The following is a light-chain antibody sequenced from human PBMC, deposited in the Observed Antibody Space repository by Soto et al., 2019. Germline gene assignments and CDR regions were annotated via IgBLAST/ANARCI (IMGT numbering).Light chain of an antibody. CDR1: QSVSSY. CDR3: HQRSKWVHT. J-gene: IGKJ4*01. Sequence: EIVLTQPPATLSLSSGERATLSCRASQSVSSYLAWYQQEPGQAARLLISDASNRATGIPDRVSGSGSGTDFTLTIRRLEPEDFAVYYCHQRSKWVHTFGGEAKVDIK. CDR2: DAS. V-gene: IGKV3-11*01.